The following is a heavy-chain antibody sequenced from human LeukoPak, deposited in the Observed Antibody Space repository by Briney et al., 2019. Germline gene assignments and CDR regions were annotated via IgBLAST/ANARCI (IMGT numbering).Heavy chain of an antibody. CDR2: IGGSGGGT. Sequence: PGGSLRLSCAASGFTFSRYAMSWVRLAPGKGLEWVSAIGGSGGGTYYADSVKGRFTISRDNSKNTLYLQMNSLRAEDSAVYYCARADTRGYSYGPGRYYYYYGMDVWGQGTTVTVSS. D-gene: IGHD5-18*01. J-gene: IGHJ6*02. CDR1: GFTFSRYA. CDR3: ARADTRGYSYGPGRYYYYYGMDV. V-gene: IGHV3-23*01.